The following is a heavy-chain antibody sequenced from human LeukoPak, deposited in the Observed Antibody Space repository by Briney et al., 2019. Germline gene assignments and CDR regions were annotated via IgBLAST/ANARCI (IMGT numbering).Heavy chain of an antibody. J-gene: IGHJ3*02. CDR1: GGSISSYY. CDR2: IYYSGST. D-gene: IGHD6-13*01. V-gene: IGHV4-59*08. CDR3: ARCQIAWGQQGPHDAFDI. Sequence: PSETLSLTCTVSGGSISSYYWSWIRQPPGKGLEWIGYIYYSGSTNYNPSLKSRVTISVDTSKNQFSLKLSSVTAADTAVYYCARCQIAWGQQGPHDAFDIWGQGTMVTVSS.